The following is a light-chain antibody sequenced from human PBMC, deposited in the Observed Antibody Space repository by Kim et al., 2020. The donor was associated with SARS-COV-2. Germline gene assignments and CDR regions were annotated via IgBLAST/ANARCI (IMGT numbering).Light chain of an antibody. Sequence: SSELTQDPAVSVALGQTVRITCQGDRLRSYYASWYQQKPGQAPVLVIYGKNNRPSGIPDRFSGSSSGNTASLTITGARAEDEADYYCNSRDSSGNHYVFGTGTKVTVL. CDR3: NSRDSSGNHYV. CDR1: RLRSYY. V-gene: IGLV3-19*01. CDR2: GKN. J-gene: IGLJ1*01.